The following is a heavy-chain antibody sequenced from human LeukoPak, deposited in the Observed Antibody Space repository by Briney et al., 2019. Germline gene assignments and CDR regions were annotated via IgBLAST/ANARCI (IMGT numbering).Heavy chain of an antibody. CDR2: ISSSSSYI. J-gene: IGHJ5*02. V-gene: IGHV3-21*04. CDR1: GFTFSSYS. D-gene: IGHD3-22*01. CDR3: AKGLILLEGP. Sequence: GGSLRLSCAASGFTFSSYSMTWVRQAPGKGLEWVSSISSSSSYIYYADSVKGRFTISRDNSKNTLYLQMNSLRAEDTAVYYCAKGLILLEGPWGQGTLVTVSS.